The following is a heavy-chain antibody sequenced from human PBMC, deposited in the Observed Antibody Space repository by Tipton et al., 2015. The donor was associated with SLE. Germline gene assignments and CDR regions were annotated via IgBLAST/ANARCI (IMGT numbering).Heavy chain of an antibody. V-gene: IGHV1-69*01. D-gene: IGHD6-13*01. CDR1: GGTFSSYA. CDR2: IIPIFGTA. CDR3: ARDSIVGIAAAPEYFQH. Sequence: QLVQSGPEVKKPGSSVKVSCKASGGTFSSYAISWVRQAPGQGLEWMGGIIPIFGTANYAQKFQGRVTITADESTSTAYMELSSLRSEGTAVYYCARDSIVGIAAAPEYFQHWGQGTLVTVSS. J-gene: IGHJ1*01.